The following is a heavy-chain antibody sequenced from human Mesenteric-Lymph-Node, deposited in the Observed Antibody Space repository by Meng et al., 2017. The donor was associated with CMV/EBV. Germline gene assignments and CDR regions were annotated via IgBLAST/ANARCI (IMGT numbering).Heavy chain of an antibody. CDR3: ATQLGGNWNYRYFQH. V-gene: IGHV4-59*01. CDR2: IYYSGST. J-gene: IGHJ1*01. Sequence: SETLSLTCTVSGGSISSYYWSWIRQPPGKGLEWIGYIYYSGSTNYNPSLKSRVTISVDTSKNQFSLKLSSVTAADTAVYYCATQLGGNWNYRYFQHWGQGTLVTVSS. CDR1: GGSISSYY. D-gene: IGHD1-7*01.